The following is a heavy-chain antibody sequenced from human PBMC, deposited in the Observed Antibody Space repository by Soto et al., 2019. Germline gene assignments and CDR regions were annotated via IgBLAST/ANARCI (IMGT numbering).Heavy chain of an antibody. D-gene: IGHD1-26*01. CDR1: GFSITSFA. CDR3: AKVLSSGSYSGALEY. J-gene: IGHJ4*02. Sequence: VGSLRLSCVASGFSITSFAMSWVRQAPGKGLEWASAISASGGSTYADSVRGRFTISRDNSKNTLYLQMNSLRVEDTAVYYCAKVLSSGSYSGALEYWGQGALVTVSS. CDR2: ISASGGST. V-gene: IGHV3-23*01.